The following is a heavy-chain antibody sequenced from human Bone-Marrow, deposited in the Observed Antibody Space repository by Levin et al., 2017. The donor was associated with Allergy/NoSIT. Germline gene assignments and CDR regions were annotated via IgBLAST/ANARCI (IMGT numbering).Heavy chain of an antibody. J-gene: IGHJ6*02. CDR2: ISDSGADT. D-gene: IGHD2-8*01. CDR3: AKVLSQVRYYWYGSDV. CDR1: GFTFGSYA. V-gene: IGHV3-23*01. Sequence: GSLRLSCAASGFTFGSYAMNWLRQAPGKGLEWVSGISDSGADTYYTHSVKGRFTISRDNSRNTMFLEMNSLRVEDTATYYCAKVLSQVRYYWYGSDVWGQGTTVTVSS.